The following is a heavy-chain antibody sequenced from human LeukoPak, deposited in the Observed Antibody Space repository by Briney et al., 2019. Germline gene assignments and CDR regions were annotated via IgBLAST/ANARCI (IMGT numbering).Heavy chain of an antibody. CDR3: ASGREICDVTRNLSVST. D-gene: IGHD3-10*01. CDR1: GGSFSGYY. V-gene: IGHV4-34*01. Sequence: PSETLSLTCAVYGGSFSGYYWSWIRQPPGKGLEWLGEINHSGSTNYNPSLKSRVTISVDTSKNQFSLKLSSVTAADQALSYCASGREICDVTRNLSVSTRGQGTLVTVSS. CDR2: INHSGST. J-gene: IGHJ1*01.